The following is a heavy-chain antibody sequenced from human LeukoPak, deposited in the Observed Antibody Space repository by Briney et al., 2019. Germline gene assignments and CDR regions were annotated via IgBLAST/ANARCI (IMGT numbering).Heavy chain of an antibody. Sequence: PGGSLRLSCAVSGITLSNYGMSWVRQAPGKGLEWVAGISDSGGSTNYADSVKGRVTISRDNATNTLYLQMNSLRAEDTAVYFCAKRGAVIRVILVGFHKQAYYFDSWGQGALVTVSS. J-gene: IGHJ4*02. CDR1: GITLSNYG. V-gene: IGHV3-23*01. CDR3: AKRGAVIRVILVGFHKQAYYFDS. CDR2: ISDSGGST. D-gene: IGHD3-10*01.